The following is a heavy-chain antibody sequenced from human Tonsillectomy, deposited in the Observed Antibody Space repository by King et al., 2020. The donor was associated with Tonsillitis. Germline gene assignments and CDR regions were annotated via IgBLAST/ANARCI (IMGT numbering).Heavy chain of an antibody. Sequence: VQLVQSGTEVKKPGASVKVSCKGSGYTFTSYGISWVRQAPGQGLEWMGWVSAYNGDTHYAQTVQGRVTMTTDRSTRTAYMELRSLRSDDAAVYYCARDRGGGDYHYFEYWGQGTLVTLFS. CDR1: GYTFTSYG. D-gene: IGHD2-21*02. V-gene: IGHV1-18*04. CDR2: VSAYNGDT. J-gene: IGHJ4*02. CDR3: ARDRGGGDYHYFEY.